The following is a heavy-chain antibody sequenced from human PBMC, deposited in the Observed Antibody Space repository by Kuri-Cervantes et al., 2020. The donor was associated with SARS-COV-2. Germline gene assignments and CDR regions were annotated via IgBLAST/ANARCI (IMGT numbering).Heavy chain of an antibody. J-gene: IGHJ3*02. CDR1: GFSLSTSGVG. CDR3: AHTYYDFWSGYYTAGFDI. D-gene: IGHD3-3*01. V-gene: IGHV2-5*01. CDR2: IYWNDDK. Sequence: SGPTLEKPTQTLTLTCTFSGFSLSTSGVGVGWIRQPPGKALECLALIYWNDDKRYSPSLKTRLTITKDTSKNQVVLIMTNMDPVDTATYYCAHTYYDFWSGYYTAGFDIWGQGTTVTVSS.